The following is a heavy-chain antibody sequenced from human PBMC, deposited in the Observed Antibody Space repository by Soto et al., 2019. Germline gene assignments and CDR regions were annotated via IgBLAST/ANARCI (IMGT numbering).Heavy chain of an antibody. J-gene: IGHJ4*02. D-gene: IGHD3-22*01. CDR3: ALALIVVARYYYFDY. Sequence: GSVKVSCKASGYTFTVYYMHCVLQSAVQGLEWMGWINPNSGGTNYAQKFQGRVTMTRDTSISTAYMELSRLRSDDTAVYYCALALIVVARYYYFDYWGQGTLVTVSS. CDR1: GYTFTVYY. CDR2: INPNSGGT. V-gene: IGHV1-2*02.